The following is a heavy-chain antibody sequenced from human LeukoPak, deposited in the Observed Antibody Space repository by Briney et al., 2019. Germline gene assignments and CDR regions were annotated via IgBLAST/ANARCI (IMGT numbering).Heavy chain of an antibody. CDR3: AKDQRYCSGGSCFYFDY. Sequence: PGGSLRLSCAASGFTFSSYAMHWVRQAPGKGLEWVAVISYDGSNKYYADSVKGRFTISRDNSKNTLYLQMNSLRAEDTAVYYCAKDQRYCSGGSCFYFDYWGQGTLVTVSS. D-gene: IGHD2-15*01. CDR2: ISYDGSNK. CDR1: GFTFSSYA. J-gene: IGHJ4*02. V-gene: IGHV3-30-3*01.